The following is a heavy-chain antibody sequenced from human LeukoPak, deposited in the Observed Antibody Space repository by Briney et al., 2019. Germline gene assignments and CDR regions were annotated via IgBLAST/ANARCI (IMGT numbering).Heavy chain of an antibody. V-gene: IGHV3-23*01. CDR2: ITCEGSPT. D-gene: IGHD6-13*01. CDR1: GYTFRIYA. J-gene: IGHJ5*01. Sequence: PGGTLGLFCGAWGYTFRIYAVIWVRQAPGKGLEYVSTITCEGSPTYCADAVKGRFTVSRHNSKHTLHLQMNSLRAEDTALYYCARESPVAATGRSWFDSWGQGTLVTVSS. CDR3: ARESPVAATGRSWFDS.